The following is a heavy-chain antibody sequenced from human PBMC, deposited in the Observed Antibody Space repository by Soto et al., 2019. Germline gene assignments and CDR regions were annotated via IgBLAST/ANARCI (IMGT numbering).Heavy chain of an antibody. V-gene: IGHV1-18*01. CDR1: GYTFTSYG. CDR3: VRLEGSNYVGWFDP. CDR2: ISAYNGNT. Sequence: GASVKVSCKSSGYTFTSYGISCVRQAPGQGLEWMGWISAYNGNTNYAQKLQGRVTMTTDTSTSTAYMELRSLRSDDTAVYYCVRLEGSNYVGWFDPWGQGTLVTVSS. J-gene: IGHJ5*02. D-gene: IGHD4-4*01.